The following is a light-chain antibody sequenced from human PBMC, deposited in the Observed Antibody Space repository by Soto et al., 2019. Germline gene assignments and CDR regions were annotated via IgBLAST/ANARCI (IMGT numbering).Light chain of an antibody. CDR1: RSNIGAGYD. V-gene: IGLV1-40*01. Sequence: QSVLTQPPSVSGAPGQRLTISCTGSRSNIGAGYDVHWYQHLPGAAPKLLIYGDNNRPSGVPDRFSGSKSGTSASLAITGVQAEDEADYYCQSSDSSLSGWVFGGGTKVTV. CDR2: GDN. J-gene: IGLJ2*01. CDR3: QSSDSSLSGWV.